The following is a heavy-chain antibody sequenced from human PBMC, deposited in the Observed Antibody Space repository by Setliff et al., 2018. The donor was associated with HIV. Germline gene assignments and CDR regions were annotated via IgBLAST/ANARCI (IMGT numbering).Heavy chain of an antibody. V-gene: IGHV1-18*01. Sequence: ASVKVSCKASGYTFSTYGLTWVRQAPGQGLEWMGWIRADNGHTDYAQKFQGRVTMTADTSTSTAYMELRSLRSDDTAVYYCARGSITMIVVIEPKNTEAAPRYWGQGTLVTVSS. CDR2: IRADNGHT. CDR1: GYTFSTYG. CDR3: ARGSITMIVVIEPKNTEAAPRY. D-gene: IGHD3-22*01. J-gene: IGHJ4*02.